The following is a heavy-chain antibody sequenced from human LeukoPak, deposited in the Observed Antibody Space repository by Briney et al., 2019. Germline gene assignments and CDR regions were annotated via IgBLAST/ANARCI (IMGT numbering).Heavy chain of an antibody. CDR3: ASDAPGLLGY. D-gene: IGHD2-21*02. Sequence: SETLSLTCSVSGFSISRGFYWGWIRQLPGKGLEWIGNIHYSGETYFNPSLKSRLTMSVDTSKNQFSLNLSSVTAADTAMYYCASDAPGLLGYWGQGTLVTVSS. V-gene: IGHV4-38-2*02. CDR2: IHYSGET. J-gene: IGHJ4*02. CDR1: GFSISRGFY.